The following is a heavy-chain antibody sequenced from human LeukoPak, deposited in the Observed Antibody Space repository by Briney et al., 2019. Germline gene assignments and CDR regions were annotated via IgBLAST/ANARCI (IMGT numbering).Heavy chain of an antibody. Sequence: TSETLSLTCTVSGDSFNSRNYYWGWIRQPPGKGLEWIGSLYFTGSTYYNPSLKSRVTISLETAKNQFSLKMISVTGADTAVYHCARSLQDIWSGYEAPRRPFDQWGRGTLVTVTS. V-gene: IGHV4-39*01. CDR2: LYFTGST. CDR3: ARSLQDIWSGYEAPRRPFDQ. CDR1: GDSFNSRNYY. D-gene: IGHD6-25*01. J-gene: IGHJ4*02.